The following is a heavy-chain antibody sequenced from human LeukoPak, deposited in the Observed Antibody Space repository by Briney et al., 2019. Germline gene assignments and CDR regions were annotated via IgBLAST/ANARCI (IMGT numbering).Heavy chain of an antibody. Sequence: PSETLSLTCTVSGGSISSSSYYWGWIRQPPGTGLEWIGSIYYSGSTYYNPSLKSRVTMSVDTSKNQFSLKLSSVTAADTAVYYCARDWDTVTTTSGFDPWGQGTLVTVSS. CDR1: GGSISSSSYY. J-gene: IGHJ5*02. D-gene: IGHD4-17*01. CDR3: ARDWDTVTTTSGFDP. CDR2: IYYSGST. V-gene: IGHV4-39*07.